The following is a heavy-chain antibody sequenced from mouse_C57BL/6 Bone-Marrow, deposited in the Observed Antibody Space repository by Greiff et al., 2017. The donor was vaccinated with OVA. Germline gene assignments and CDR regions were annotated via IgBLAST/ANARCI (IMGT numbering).Heavy chain of an antibody. D-gene: IGHD1-1*01. CDR1: GYTFTDYY. CDR3: AREGSYYGSSPWFAY. V-gene: IGHV1-19*01. CDR2: INPYNGGT. Sequence: VQLQQSGPVLVKPGASVKMSCKASGYTFTDYYMNWVKQSHGKSLEWIGVINPYNGGTSYNQKFTGKATLTVDKSSSTAYMELNSLTSEDSAVYYCAREGSYYGSSPWFAYWGQGTLVTVSA. J-gene: IGHJ3*01.